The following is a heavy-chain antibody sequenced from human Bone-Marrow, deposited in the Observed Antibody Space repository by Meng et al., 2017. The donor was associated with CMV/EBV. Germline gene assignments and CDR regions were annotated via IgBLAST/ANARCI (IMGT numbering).Heavy chain of an antibody. Sequence: GESLKISCAASGFTFSSYAMHWVRQAPGKGLEWVAVISYDGSNKYYADSVKGRFTISRDNSKNTLYLQMNSLRAEDTAVYYCARGPYCSSTSCHAEYFQHWGQGTLVTVSS. D-gene: IGHD2-2*01. CDR1: GFTFSSYA. V-gene: IGHV3-30-3*01. CDR3: ARGPYCSSTSCHAEYFQH. J-gene: IGHJ1*01. CDR2: ISYDGSNK.